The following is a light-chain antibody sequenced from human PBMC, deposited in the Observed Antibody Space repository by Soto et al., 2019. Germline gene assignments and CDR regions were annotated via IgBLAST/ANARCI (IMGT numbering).Light chain of an antibody. CDR2: GAS. Sequence: EIVVTPSPGTLSLSPCERVTLSCRSSQSVADNLAWFQQKPGQGPRLLIYGASTRATGIPARSSGSGSETDFTLTVSSLRSEDSAVYYCQQYNYWPITVGQGTRLEI. V-gene: IGKV3-15*01. CDR1: QSVADN. J-gene: IGKJ5*01. CDR3: QQYNYWPIT.